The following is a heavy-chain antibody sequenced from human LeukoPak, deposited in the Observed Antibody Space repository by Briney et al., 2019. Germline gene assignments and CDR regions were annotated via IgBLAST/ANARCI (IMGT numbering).Heavy chain of an antibody. CDR3: ARNDGALY. V-gene: IGHV3-20*04. J-gene: IGHJ4*02. Sequence: PGGSLRLSCAASGFTFSNAWMSWVRQAPGKGLEWVSGINWNGGTKGYADSVKGRFTVSRDNAKNSLYLQMNSLRVEDTALYYCARNDGALYWGQGTLVTVSS. CDR1: GFTFSNAW. CDR2: INWNGGTK.